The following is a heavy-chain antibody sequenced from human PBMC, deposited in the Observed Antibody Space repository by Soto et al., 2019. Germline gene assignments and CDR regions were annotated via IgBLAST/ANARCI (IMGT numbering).Heavy chain of an antibody. V-gene: IGHV3-23*01. CDR2: ISGSGGST. Sequence: EVQLLESGGGLVQPGGSLRLSCADSGFTFSSYAMSCVRQAPGKGLEWVSAISGSGGSTYYADSVKGRFTISRDNSKNTLYLQMNSLRAEDTAVYYCALPIAARSGDYWGQGTLVTVSS. D-gene: IGHD6-6*01. CDR3: ALPIAARSGDY. J-gene: IGHJ4*02. CDR1: GFTFSSYA.